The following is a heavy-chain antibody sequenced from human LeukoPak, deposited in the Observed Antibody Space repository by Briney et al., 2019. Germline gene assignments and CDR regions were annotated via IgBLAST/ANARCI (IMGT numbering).Heavy chain of an antibody. J-gene: IGHJ4*02. CDR3: ARLSRYYDSSGYSYYFDY. CDR2: IIPIFGTA. CDR1: GGTFSSYA. V-gene: IGHV1-69*05. Sequence: SVKVSCKASGGTFSSYAISWVRQAPGQGLEWMGGIIPIFGTANYAQKFQGRVTITTDESTSTAYMELSSLRSEDTAVYCCARLSRYYDSSGYSYYFDYWGQGTLVTVSS. D-gene: IGHD3-22*01.